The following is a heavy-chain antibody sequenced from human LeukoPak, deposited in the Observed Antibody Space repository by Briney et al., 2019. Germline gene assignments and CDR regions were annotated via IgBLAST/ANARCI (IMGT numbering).Heavy chain of an antibody. V-gene: IGHV3-48*03. Sequence: PGGSLRLSCAASGFTFSSYEMNWVRQAPGKGLEWVSYISSSGSTIYYADSVKGRFLISRDNAKNILYLQMTSLRVDDTAVYYCVGDSDISDYWGQGTLVTVSS. J-gene: IGHJ4*02. CDR1: GFTFSSYE. D-gene: IGHD3-3*02. CDR2: ISSSGSTI. CDR3: VGDSDISDY.